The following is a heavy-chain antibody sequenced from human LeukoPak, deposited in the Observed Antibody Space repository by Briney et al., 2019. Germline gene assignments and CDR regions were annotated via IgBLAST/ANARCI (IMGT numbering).Heavy chain of an antibody. CDR2: IYHTGST. J-gene: IGHJ6*03. CDR3: ARFISPESYFSFSYYYYMDV. D-gene: IGHD3-10*01. Sequence: SETLSLTCTVSGDSISHYYWTWVRQPPGKGLEWIAYIYHTGSTNYNPSLQSRVIISLDKSKNQLSLKLRTVTAADTAVYYCARFISPESYFSFSYYYYMDVWGKGTTVTVSS. CDR1: GDSISHYY. V-gene: IGHV4-59*01.